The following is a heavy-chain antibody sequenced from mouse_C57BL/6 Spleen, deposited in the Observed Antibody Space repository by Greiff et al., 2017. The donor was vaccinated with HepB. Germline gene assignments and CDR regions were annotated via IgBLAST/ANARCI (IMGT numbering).Heavy chain of an antibody. V-gene: IGHV1-76*01. CDR1: GYTFTDYY. CDR3: ARWDYDADFDY. Sequence: VQLQQSGAELVRPGASVKLSCKASGYTFTDYYINWVKQRPGQGLEWIARIYPGSGNTYYNEKFKGKATLTAEKSSSTAYMQLSSLTSEDSAVYFCARWDYDADFDYWGQGTTLTVSS. CDR2: IYPGSGNT. D-gene: IGHD2-4*01. J-gene: IGHJ2*01.